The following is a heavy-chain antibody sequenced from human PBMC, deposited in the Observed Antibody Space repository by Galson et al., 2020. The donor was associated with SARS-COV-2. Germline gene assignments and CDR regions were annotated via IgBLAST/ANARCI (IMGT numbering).Heavy chain of an antibody. D-gene: IGHD3-3*01. J-gene: IGHJ6*04. CDR1: GFTLSTFW. CDR2: TNQDGSEK. CDR3: ARPRMTTFGYMDV. Sequence: GGSLRLSCVGSGFTLSTFWMTWVRQAPGKGLEWVASTNQDGSEKHYVDSVKGRFTISRDNAKNSLYLQMNSLRAEDSAVYYCARPRMTTFGYMDVWGKGTTVTVSS. V-gene: IGHV3-7*01.